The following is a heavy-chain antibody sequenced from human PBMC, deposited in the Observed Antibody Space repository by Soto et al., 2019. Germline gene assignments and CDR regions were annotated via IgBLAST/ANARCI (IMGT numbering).Heavy chain of an antibody. J-gene: IGHJ5*02. CDR1: GFTFSSYG. CDR2: ISYDGNNR. D-gene: IGHD6-13*01. V-gene: IGHV3-30*18. CDR3: AKDGAAAGHNWFDP. Sequence: GGSLTLSCAASGFTFSSYGMHWVRQAPGKGMDRLAVISYDGNNRYYVDSVRGRFIISRDNSKNTVYLQMNSLRAEDKAVYYCAKDGAAAGHNWFDPWGQGTLVTVSS.